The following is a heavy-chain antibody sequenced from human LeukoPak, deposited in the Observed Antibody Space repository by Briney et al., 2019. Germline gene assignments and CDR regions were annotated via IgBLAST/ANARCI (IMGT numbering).Heavy chain of an antibody. Sequence: GGSLRLSCAASGFTLDDYGMSWVRQAPGKGLEWVSGINWIGGTTGYAVSVKGRFTISRDSAKNSLYLQMNSLRAEDTAFYYCARDLGYKDYVSAFDIWGQGTMVTVSS. CDR1: GFTLDDYG. CDR3: ARDLGYKDYVSAFDI. J-gene: IGHJ3*02. CDR2: INWIGGTT. V-gene: IGHV3-20*04. D-gene: IGHD5-24*01.